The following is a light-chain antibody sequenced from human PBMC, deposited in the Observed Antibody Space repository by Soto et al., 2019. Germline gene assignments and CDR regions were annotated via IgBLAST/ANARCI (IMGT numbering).Light chain of an antibody. CDR2: DAS. J-gene: IGKJ1*01. Sequence: DIQMTQSPSSLAASVGARVTITCRASQSISTYLNWYQQKPGKAPKVLIFDASRLQSGVASRFSGSGSGTDFTLTISSLQPEASATYYCQQSYSAPWTFGQGTKVQVK. V-gene: IGKV1-39*01. CDR1: QSISTY. CDR3: QQSYSAPWT.